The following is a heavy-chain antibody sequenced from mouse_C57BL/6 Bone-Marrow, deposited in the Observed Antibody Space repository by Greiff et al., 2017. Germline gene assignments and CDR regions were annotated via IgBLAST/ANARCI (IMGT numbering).Heavy chain of an antibody. D-gene: IGHD2-5*01. CDR2: IDPENGDT. CDR1: GFNIKDDY. Sequence: EVQLQQSGAELVRPGASVKLSCTASGFNIKDDYMHWVKQRPEQGLEWIGWIDPENGDTEYASKFQGKATITADTSSNTAYLQLSSLTSEDTAVYYCTTYYSNYWYFDVWCTGTTVTVSA. V-gene: IGHV14-4*01. J-gene: IGHJ1*03. CDR3: TTYYSNYWYFDV.